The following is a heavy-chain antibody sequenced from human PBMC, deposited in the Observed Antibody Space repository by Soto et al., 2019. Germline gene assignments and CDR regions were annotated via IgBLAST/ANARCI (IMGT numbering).Heavy chain of an antibody. CDR1: GFLFVHYG. D-gene: IGHD3-9*01. Sequence: VSLRLSCAASGFLFVHYGMSWVRPPPGKGLEWVSGMNWNGGSTGNADSVKGRSTILRYNAKNSLYLQMNSLRAEATALYYCAIDGGLTYYDILTGYPNWLDPCVQGTLVTLSS. CDR3: AIDGGLTYYDILTGYPNWLDP. CDR2: MNWNGGST. J-gene: IGHJ5*02. V-gene: IGHV3-20*04.